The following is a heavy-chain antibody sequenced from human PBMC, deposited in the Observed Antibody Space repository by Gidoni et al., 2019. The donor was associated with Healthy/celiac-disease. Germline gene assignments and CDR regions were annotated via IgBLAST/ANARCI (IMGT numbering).Heavy chain of an antibody. CDR3: ARDSHYSGSYPIGWFDP. D-gene: IGHD1-26*01. J-gene: IGHJ5*02. Sequence: QVQLVESGGGVVQPGRSLRLSCAASGFTFSSYGMHWVRQAPGKGLEWVAVIWYDGSNKYYADSVKGRFTISRDNSKNTLYLQMNSLRAEDTAVYYCARDSHYSGSYPIGWFDPWGQGTLVTVSS. V-gene: IGHV3-33*01. CDR1: GFTFSSYG. CDR2: IWYDGSNK.